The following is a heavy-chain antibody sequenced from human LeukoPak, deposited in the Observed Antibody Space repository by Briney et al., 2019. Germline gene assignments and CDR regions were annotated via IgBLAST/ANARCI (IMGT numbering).Heavy chain of an antibody. V-gene: IGHV4-34*01. D-gene: IGHD6-19*01. CDR1: GGSFSGYY. CDR2: INHSGST. Sequence: SETLSLTCAVYGGSFSGYYWSWIRQPPGKGLEWIGEINHSGSTNYNPSLKGRVTISVDTSKNQFSLKLSSVTAADTAVYYCARRSYSSGWYVDYWGQGTLVTVSS. CDR3: ARRSYSSGWYVDY. J-gene: IGHJ4*02.